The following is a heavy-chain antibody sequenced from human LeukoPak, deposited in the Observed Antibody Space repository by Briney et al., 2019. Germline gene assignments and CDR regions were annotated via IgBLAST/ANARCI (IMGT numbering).Heavy chain of an antibody. CDR1: GGSISSGDYY. V-gene: IGHV4-31*03. J-gene: IGHJ4*02. Sequence: SETLSLTCTVSGGSISSGDYYWSWIRQHPGKGLEWIGYIYYSGSTYYNPSLKSRVTISVDTSKNQFSLKLSSVTAADTAVYYCARAYGYYYDSSGTEFDYWGQGTLVTVSS. CDR3: ARAYGYYYDSSGTEFDY. D-gene: IGHD3-22*01. CDR2: IYYSGST.